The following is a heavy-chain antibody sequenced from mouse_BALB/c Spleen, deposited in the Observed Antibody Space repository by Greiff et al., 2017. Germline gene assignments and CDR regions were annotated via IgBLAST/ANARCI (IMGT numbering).Heavy chain of an antibody. CDR2: ISSGGSYT. V-gene: IGHV5-9-4*01. J-gene: IGHJ3*01. D-gene: IGHD3-1*01. Sequence: LVESGGGLVKPGGSLKLSCAASGFTFSSYAMSWVRQSPEKRLEWVAEISSGGSYTYYPDTVTGRFTISRDNAKNTLYLEMSSLRSEDTAMYYCAGDSSGYVWFAYWGQGTLVTVSA. CDR3: AGDSSGYVWFAY. CDR1: GFTFSSYA.